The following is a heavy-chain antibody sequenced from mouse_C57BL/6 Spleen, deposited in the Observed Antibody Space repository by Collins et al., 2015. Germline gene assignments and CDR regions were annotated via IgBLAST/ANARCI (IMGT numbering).Heavy chain of an antibody. D-gene: IGHD1-1*01. CDR2: VNPSNGDA. V-gene: IGHV1-53*01. Sequence: QVQLQQPGTELVKPGASVKLSCKASGYTFTGYWMHWVKQRPGQGLEWIGNVNPSNGDANYNEKFKSKATLIVDKSSSTAYVQLRSVTSEDSAVYYCARDYYGTLDYWGQGTTFTVSS. CDR3: ARDYYGTLDY. CDR1: GYTFTGYW. J-gene: IGHJ2*01.